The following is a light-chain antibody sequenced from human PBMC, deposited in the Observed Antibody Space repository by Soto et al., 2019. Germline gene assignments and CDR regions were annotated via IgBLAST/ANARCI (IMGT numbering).Light chain of an antibody. V-gene: IGKV1-13*02. CDR2: DAS. CDR1: QGISSA. Sequence: AIQLTQSPSSLSASVGDRVTITCRASQGISSALAWYQQKPGKAPKVLIYDASSSESGVPSRFSGSGSGTDFTLTISSLQPEDFATYYCQQFNSYPIPFGQGTRLEIK. CDR3: QQFNSYPIP. J-gene: IGKJ5*01.